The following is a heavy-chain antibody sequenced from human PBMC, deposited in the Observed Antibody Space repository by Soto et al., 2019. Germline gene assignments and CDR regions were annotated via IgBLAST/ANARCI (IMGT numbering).Heavy chain of an antibody. J-gene: IGHJ2*01. CDR3: TLCATAVYFEL. V-gene: IGHV4-4*07. Sequence: PSETLSLTCTVSGGSISDYYWCWIRQPAGKGLEWIGRLYASGTTDYNPSLRSRVIMSVDTSKNHFSLRLNSVAAADTAVYYCTLCATAVYFELCRRGILVTVSS. CDR1: GGSISDYY. CDR2: LYASGTT.